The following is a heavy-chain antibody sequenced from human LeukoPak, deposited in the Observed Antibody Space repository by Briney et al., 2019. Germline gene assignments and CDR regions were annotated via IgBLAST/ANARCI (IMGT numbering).Heavy chain of an antibody. CDR3: ARDRVRGIAAHPPGY. CDR2: ISAYNGNT. CDR1: GGTFSSYA. Sequence: GASVKVSCKASGGTFSSYAISWVRQAPGQGLEWMGWISAYNGNTNYAQKLQGRVTMTTDTSTSTAYMELRSLRSDDTAVYYCARDRVRGIAAHPPGYWGQGTLVTVSS. D-gene: IGHD6-6*01. J-gene: IGHJ4*02. V-gene: IGHV1-18*01.